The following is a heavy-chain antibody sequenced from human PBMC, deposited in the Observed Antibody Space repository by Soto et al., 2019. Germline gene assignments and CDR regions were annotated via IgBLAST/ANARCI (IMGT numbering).Heavy chain of an antibody. CDR2: ISYDGNNK. Sequence: GGSLRLSCEASGFTFRNNGMHWVRQVPGKGLEWVAVISYDGNNKYYADSVKGRFTISRDNSKNTLYLQMNSLRAEDTAVYYCAKVTSSSWYYFDYWGQGTLVTVSS. V-gene: IGHV3-30*18. CDR1: GFTFRNNG. J-gene: IGHJ4*02. D-gene: IGHD6-13*01. CDR3: AKVTSSSWYYFDY.